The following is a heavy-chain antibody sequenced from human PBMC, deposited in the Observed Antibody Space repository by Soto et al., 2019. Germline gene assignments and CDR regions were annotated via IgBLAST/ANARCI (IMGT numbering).Heavy chain of an antibody. CDR1: GYTFISYY. J-gene: IGHJ4*02. CDR3: ARDLTAADY. Sequence: QVQLMQSGAEVKKPGASVTISCKASGYTFISYYIHWVRQAPRQGLEWMAIINPSGGSTNYAQKFQGRVTVTRDTSTSTVNMELSSLSSEDTAVYYCARDLTAADYWGQGTLVTVSS. CDR2: INPSGGST. D-gene: IGHD2-21*02. V-gene: IGHV1-46*01.